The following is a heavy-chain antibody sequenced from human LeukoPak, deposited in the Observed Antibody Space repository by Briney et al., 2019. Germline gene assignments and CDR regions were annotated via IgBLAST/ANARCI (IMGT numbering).Heavy chain of an antibody. V-gene: IGHV3-7*01. CDR1: GFTFSSDW. CDR3: ARLGISGSYCWGF. J-gene: IGHJ4*02. CDR2: INQDASQN. Sequence: GGSLRLSCAASGFTFSSDWMSWGRQAPGKGREWVDNINQDASQNDYVDSVKGRFTISRDNAKSSLFLQMNSLRAEDTAVYYCARLGISGSYCWGFWGPGTLVTVSS. D-gene: IGHD1-26*01.